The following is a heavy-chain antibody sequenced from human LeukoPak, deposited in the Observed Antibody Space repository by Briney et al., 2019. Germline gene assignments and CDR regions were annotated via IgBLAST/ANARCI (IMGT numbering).Heavy chain of an antibody. CDR2: ISSSSSYI. CDR3: ARDSRQAFDI. Sequence: GGSLRLSCAASGFTFSSYSMNWVRQAPGKGLEWVSSISSSSSYIHYADSVKGRFTISRDNAKNSLYLQMNSLRAEDTAVYYCARDSRQAFDIWGQGTMVTVSS. V-gene: IGHV3-21*01. CDR1: GFTFSSYS. J-gene: IGHJ3*02.